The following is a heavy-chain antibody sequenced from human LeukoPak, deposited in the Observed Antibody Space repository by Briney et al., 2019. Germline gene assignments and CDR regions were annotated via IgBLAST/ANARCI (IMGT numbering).Heavy chain of an antibody. CDR2: FDPEDGET. D-gene: IGHD2-2*01. J-gene: IGHJ4*02. CDR3: ATSRGYCSSTSCSGVFDY. V-gene: IGHV1-24*01. CDR1: GYTLTELS. Sequence: ASVKVSCKVSGYTLTELSMHWVRQAPGKGLDWLGGFDPEDGETIYAQKFQGRVTMTEGTSTDTAYMELSSLRSEDTAVYYCATSRGYCSSTSCSGVFDYWGQGTLVTVSS.